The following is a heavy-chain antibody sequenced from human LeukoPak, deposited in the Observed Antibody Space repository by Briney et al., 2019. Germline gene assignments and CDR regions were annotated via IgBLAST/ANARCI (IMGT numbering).Heavy chain of an antibody. Sequence: PSETLSLTCTVSGGSISSSSYYWGWIRQPPGKGLEWIGSIYYSGSTYYNPSLKSRVTISVDTSKNQFSLKLSSVTAADTAVYYCARFPSLGRTLFAFDIWAKGQWSPSLQ. D-gene: IGHD1-14*01. CDR1: GGSISSSSYY. V-gene: IGHV4-39*07. CDR3: ARFPSLGRTLFAFDI. J-gene: IGHJ3*02. CDR2: IYYSGST.